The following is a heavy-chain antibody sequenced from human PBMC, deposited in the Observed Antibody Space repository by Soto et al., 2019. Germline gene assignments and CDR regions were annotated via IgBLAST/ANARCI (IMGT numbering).Heavy chain of an antibody. D-gene: IGHD3-3*01. CDR2: IIPVFVTP. J-gene: IGHJ4*02. CDR3: AAKSGFPYYFDH. CDR1: GGTFNNFA. V-gene: IGHV1-69*01. Sequence: QVQLVQSGPEVKKPGSSVKVSCTSSGGTFNNFAFNWVRQAPGQGLEWMAGIIPVFVTPHYAQRFQGRVTITADESKSTAYMELTSLTSEDTAVYFCAAKSGFPYYFDHWGQGTLVTVSS.